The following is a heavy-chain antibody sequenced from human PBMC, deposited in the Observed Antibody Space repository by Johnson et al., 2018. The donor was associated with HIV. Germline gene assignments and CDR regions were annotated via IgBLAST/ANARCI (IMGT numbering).Heavy chain of an antibody. J-gene: IGHJ3*02. CDR3: TTDRGNGDYDAFDI. CDR2: IKSKTDGGTT. D-gene: IGHD4-17*01. V-gene: IGHV3-15*01. Sequence: VQLVESGGGVVQPGGSLRLSCAASGFTFSSYGMHWVRQAPGKGLEWVGRIKSKTDGGTTDYAAPVKGRFTISRDDSKNTLYLQMNSLKTEDTAVYYCTTDRGNGDYDAFDIWGQGTMVTVSS. CDR1: GFTFSSYG.